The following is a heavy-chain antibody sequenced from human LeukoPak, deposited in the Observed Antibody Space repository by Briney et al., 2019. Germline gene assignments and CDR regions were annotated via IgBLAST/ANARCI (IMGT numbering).Heavy chain of an antibody. J-gene: IGHJ4*02. CDR3: ARSSSGWYGPYFDY. CDR1: GYTFTGYY. Sequence: ASVKVSCKASGYTFTGYYMHWVRQAPGQGLEWMGWINPNSGGTNYAQKFQGRVTMTRDTSISTAYMELSRLRSDDTAVYYCARSSSGWYGPYFDYWGQGTLVTVSS. CDR2: INPNSGGT. V-gene: IGHV1-2*02. D-gene: IGHD6-19*01.